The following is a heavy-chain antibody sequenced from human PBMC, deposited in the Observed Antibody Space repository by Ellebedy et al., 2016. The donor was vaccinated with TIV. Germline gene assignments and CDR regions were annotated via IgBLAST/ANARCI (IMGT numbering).Heavy chain of an antibody. Sequence: SETLSLTXTVSGGSISSYYWSWIRQPPGKGLEWIGYIYYSGSTNYNPSLKSRVTISVDTSKNQFSLKLTSLIAADTAVYFCARGSHGSPPTYFDYWGRGTPVTVSS. D-gene: IGHD3-10*01. V-gene: IGHV4-59*12. CDR3: ARGSHGSPPTYFDY. J-gene: IGHJ4*02. CDR2: IYYSGST. CDR1: GGSISSYY.